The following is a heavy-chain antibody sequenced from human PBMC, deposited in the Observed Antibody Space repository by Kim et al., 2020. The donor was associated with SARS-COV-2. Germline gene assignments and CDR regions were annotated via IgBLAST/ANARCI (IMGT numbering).Heavy chain of an antibody. Sequence: GESLKISCQTSGYNFTNYWVAWVRQMPGKGLEWLGYIYPGDADTKYGPSFRGLVAISADKSTATAFLHWNNLRTSDSGVYFCASGRVYRDYDFWGQGTLV. CDR2: IYPGDADT. J-gene: IGHJ4*02. D-gene: IGHD4-17*01. V-gene: IGHV5-51*01. CDR3: ASGRVYRDYDF. CDR1: GYNFTNYW.